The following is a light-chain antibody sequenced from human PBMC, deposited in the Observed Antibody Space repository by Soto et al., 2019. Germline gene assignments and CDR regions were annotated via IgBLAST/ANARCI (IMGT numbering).Light chain of an antibody. V-gene: IGKV1-39*01. J-gene: IGKJ2*01. CDR1: QSISSY. CDR2: TAS. CDR3: QQSFGPPPT. Sequence: DIQMTQSPSSLSASVGDRVTITCRASQSISSYLNWYQQKPGKAPKILIYTASTLQSGVPSRFSGSGSGTHFTLTISSLQPEDFSTYFCQQSFGPPPTFGQGTKLEIK.